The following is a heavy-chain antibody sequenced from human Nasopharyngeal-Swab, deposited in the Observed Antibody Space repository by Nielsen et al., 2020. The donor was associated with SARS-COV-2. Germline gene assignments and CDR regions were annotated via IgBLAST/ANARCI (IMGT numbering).Heavy chain of an antibody. Sequence: GASLPMSWAASGFPFSSYWMSWARQAPGKGLEWVANIKRDGSEKYYVDSVKGRFTISRDNTKNSLYLQMNSMSAEDTAVYYGAREVGGSYWPAFDVWGQGTMVTVSS. D-gene: IGHD1-26*01. J-gene: IGHJ3*01. CDR3: AREVGGSYWPAFDV. CDR2: IKRDGSEK. CDR1: GFPFSSYW. V-gene: IGHV3-7*01.